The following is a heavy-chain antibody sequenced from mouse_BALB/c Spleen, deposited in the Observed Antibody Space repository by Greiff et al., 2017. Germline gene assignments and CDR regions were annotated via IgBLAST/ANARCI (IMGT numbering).Heavy chain of an antibody. J-gene: IGHJ3*01. Sequence: DLVKPGASVKLSCKASGYTFTSYWINWIKQRPGQGLEWIGRIAPGSGSTYYNEMFKGKATLTVDTSSSTAYIQLSSLSSEDSAVYFCARDAAGAYWGQGTLVTVSA. CDR1: GYTFTSYW. CDR2: IAPGSGST. V-gene: IGHV1S41*01. CDR3: ARDAAGAY. D-gene: IGHD1-2*01.